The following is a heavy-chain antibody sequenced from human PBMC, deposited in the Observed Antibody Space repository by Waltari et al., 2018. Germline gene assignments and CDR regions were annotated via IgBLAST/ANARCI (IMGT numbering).Heavy chain of an antibody. J-gene: IGHJ4*02. CDR1: GGSISSSSYY. V-gene: IGHV4-39*01. CDR2: IYYRGST. Sequence: QLQLQESGPGLVKPSETLSLPCTVSGGSISSSSYYWGWIRQPPGKGLEWVGSIYYRGSTYSNPSLKSGVTIALATAKNQFSLKLSSVTAADTAVYYCARASGYSYGYLGSVDYWGQGTLVTVSS. D-gene: IGHD5-18*01. CDR3: ARASGYSYGYLGSVDY.